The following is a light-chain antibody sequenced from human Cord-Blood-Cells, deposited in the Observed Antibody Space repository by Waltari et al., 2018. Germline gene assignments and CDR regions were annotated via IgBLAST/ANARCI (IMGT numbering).Light chain of an antibody. CDR2: GAS. CDR1: QSVSSSY. CDR3: QQYGSSPLT. V-gene: IGKV3-20*01. J-gene: IGKJ4*01. Sequence: EIVLTQAPGTLSLSPGERATLSCRASQSVSSSYLAAYQQKPGQAPRLLIYGASSKATGIPERFSGSGSGTDFTLTISRLEPEDFAVYYCQQYGSSPLTFGGGTKVEIK.